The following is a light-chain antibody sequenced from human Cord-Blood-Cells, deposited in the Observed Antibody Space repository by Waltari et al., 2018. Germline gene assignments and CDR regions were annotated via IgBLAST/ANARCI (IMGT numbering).Light chain of an antibody. CDR2: AAS. CDR1: QSISSY. V-gene: IGKV1-39*01. J-gene: IGKJ4*01. CDR3: QQSYSTPPT. Sequence: DIQLPQSPSSMSASVGDRVTITCRATQSISSYLNWYQQKPGKAPKLLIYAASSLQSGVPSRFSGRGSGTDFTLTISSLQPEDFATYYCQQSYSTPPTFGGGTKVEIK.